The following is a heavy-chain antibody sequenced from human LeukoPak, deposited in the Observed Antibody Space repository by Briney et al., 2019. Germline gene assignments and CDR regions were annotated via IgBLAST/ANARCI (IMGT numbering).Heavy chain of an antibody. D-gene: IGHD1-26*01. Sequence: SETLSLTCSVSGGSISSYHGSWIRQPPGEGLEWMGYIYYCGSTNYNPSLKSRVTISVDTSKNQFSLKLSSVTAADTAVYYCASSYSGSYHFDYWGQGTLVSVSS. CDR3: ASSYSGSYHFDY. CDR1: GGSISSYH. CDR2: IYYCGST. J-gene: IGHJ4*02. V-gene: IGHV4-59*08.